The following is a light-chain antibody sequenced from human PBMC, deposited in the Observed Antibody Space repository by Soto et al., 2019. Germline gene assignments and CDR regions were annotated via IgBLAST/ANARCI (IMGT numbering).Light chain of an antibody. CDR1: SSDVGGYNY. Sequence: QSVLTQPASVSGSPGQSITISCTGTSSDVGGYNYVSWYQLYPGKAPKLMIYDVSHRPSGVSNRFSGSKSGNTASLTISGLQAEDEADYYCSSYTSSTPHVFGTGTKVTVL. CDR3: SSYTSSTPHV. CDR2: DVS. V-gene: IGLV2-14*03. J-gene: IGLJ1*01.